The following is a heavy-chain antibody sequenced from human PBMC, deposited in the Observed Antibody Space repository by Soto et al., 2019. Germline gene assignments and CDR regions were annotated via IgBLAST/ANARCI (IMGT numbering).Heavy chain of an antibody. Sequence: QVQLVQSGAEVKKPGASVKVSCKASGYTFTGYYMHWVRQAPGQGLEWMGWINPNSGGTNYAQKFQGWVTMTRDTSLSTAYMELSRLRSDDTAVYYCARAPHFWSGYSGGYGMDVWGQGTTVTVSS. J-gene: IGHJ6*02. V-gene: IGHV1-2*04. CDR2: INPNSGGT. CDR3: ARAPHFWSGYSGGYGMDV. D-gene: IGHD3-3*01. CDR1: GYTFTGYY.